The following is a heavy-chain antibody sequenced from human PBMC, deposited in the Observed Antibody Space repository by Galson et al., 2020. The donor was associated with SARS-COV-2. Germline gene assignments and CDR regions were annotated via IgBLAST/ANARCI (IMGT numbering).Heavy chain of an antibody. CDR3: SKDLGIAGAGLYYYYGLDE. Sequence: QAGGSLRLSSAASGFTFRSYVMHWVRQAPGKGLEWVAVISYAESNKYYADSVKGRFTVSRDNSKNTLYLQMNSLRAEDTAVYYCSKDLGIAGAGLYYYYGLDEWGQGTTGTVS. J-gene: IGHJ6*02. CDR1: GFTFRSYV. D-gene: IGHD6-13*01. V-gene: IGHV3-30*18. CDR2: ISYAESNK.